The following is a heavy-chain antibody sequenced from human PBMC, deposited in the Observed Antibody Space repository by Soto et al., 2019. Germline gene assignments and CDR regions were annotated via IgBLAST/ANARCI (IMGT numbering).Heavy chain of an antibody. V-gene: IGHV3-23*01. D-gene: IGHD3-22*01. CDR3: AKDLSSLGWLALCAPFDS. CDR2: VSANGRNT. J-gene: IGHJ4*01. CDR1: GFTFSSYA. Sequence: GGSLRLSCAASGFTFSSYAMNWVRRAPGKGLEWVSSVSANGRNTYYADSVKGRFTVSRDKSKNALFLQLDSLRVEDTAIYYCAKDLSSLGWLALCAPFDSWGPVTLVTVSS.